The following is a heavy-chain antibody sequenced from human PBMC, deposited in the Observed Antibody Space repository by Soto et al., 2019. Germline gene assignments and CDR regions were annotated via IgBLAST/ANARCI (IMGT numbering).Heavy chain of an antibody. V-gene: IGHV3-11*06. D-gene: IGHD1-26*01. J-gene: IGHJ3*01. Sequence: QVQLVESGGGLVRPGGSLRLSCAASGFTFSTFYMNWVRQAPGKGLEWVSFLSSESTFISYADSVKGRFTISRDNSKKSLFLLMDSLRVEDTAVYYCARVRSGTYNAFDLWGQGTVVTVSS. CDR2: LSSESTFI. CDR1: GFTFSTFY. CDR3: ARVRSGTYNAFDL.